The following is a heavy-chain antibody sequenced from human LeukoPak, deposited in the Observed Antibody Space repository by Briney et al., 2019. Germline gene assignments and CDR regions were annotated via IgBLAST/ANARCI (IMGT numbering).Heavy chain of an antibody. J-gene: IGHJ4*02. D-gene: IGHD2-15*01. V-gene: IGHV3-23*01. CDR1: GLTFSSYA. CDR3: AKDGVVVVAAPFDY. Sequence: GGSLRLSCAASGLTFSSYAMSWVRQAPGKGLEWVSAISGSGGSTYYADSVKGRFTISRDNSKNTLYLQMNSLRAEDTAVYYCAKDGVVVVAAPFDYWGQGTLVTVSS. CDR2: ISGSGGST.